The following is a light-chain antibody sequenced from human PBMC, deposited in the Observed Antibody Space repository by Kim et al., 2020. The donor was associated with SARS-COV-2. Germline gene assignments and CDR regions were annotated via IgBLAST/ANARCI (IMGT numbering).Light chain of an antibody. CDR1: RVEQRY. CDR3: QAWDNSLVV. Sequence: SLSQGQTATITGAEDRVEQRYVCWYQQKAGQTPVLVIYQDNKRPAGIPERFSGSNSGNTASLTISGTQAMDEADYYCQAWDNSLVVFGGGTQLTVL. J-gene: IGLJ2*01. CDR2: QDN. V-gene: IGLV3-1*01.